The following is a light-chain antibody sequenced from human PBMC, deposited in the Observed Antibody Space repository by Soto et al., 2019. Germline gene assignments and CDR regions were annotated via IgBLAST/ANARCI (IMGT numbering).Light chain of an antibody. J-gene: IGLJ1*01. V-gene: IGLV2-14*01. Sequence: QSVLTQPASVSGSPGQSITISCTGTSSDVGGYNYVSWYQQHPGKAPKLMIYDVSNRPSGLSNRFSGSKSGNTASLTISGLQAEDEADYYCSSYTSSSTLYVFGTGTQLTVL. CDR1: SSDVGGYNY. CDR3: SSYTSSSTLYV. CDR2: DVS.